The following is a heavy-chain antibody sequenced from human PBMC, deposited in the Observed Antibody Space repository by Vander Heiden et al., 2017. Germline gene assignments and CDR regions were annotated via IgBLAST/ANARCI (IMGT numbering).Heavy chain of an antibody. CDR3: AKGGAPGSFDY. CDR2: MKSDGSYT. D-gene: IGHD3-10*01. CDR1: GFTFGSDW. J-gene: IGHJ4*02. V-gene: IGHV3-74*01. Sequence: EVQLVESGGGLVQPGGSLRPSCAASGFTFGSDWRHWVRQAPGKGLVFVSHMKSDGSYTSYADSVKGRFTISRDNAKNTLYLQMNSLRAEDTAVYYCAKGGAPGSFDYWGQGTLVTVSS.